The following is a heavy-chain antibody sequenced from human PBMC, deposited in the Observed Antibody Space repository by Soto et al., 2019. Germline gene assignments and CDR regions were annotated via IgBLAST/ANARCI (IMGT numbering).Heavy chain of an antibody. J-gene: IGHJ6*02. CDR2: IYSGGST. CDR1: GFTVSSNY. Sequence: GGSLRLSCAASGFTVSSNYMSWVRQAPGKELEWVSVIYSGGSTYYADSVKGRFTISRDNSKNTLYLQMNSLRAEDTAVYYCAREQNLGYCSSTSCYSPYYYYGMDVWGQGTTVTVSS. D-gene: IGHD2-2*02. CDR3: AREQNLGYCSSTSCYSPYYYYGMDV. V-gene: IGHV3-66*01.